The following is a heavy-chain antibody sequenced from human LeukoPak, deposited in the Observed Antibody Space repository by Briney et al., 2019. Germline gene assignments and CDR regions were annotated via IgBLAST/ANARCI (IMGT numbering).Heavy chain of an antibody. Sequence: ASVKVSCKASGYTFTSYYMHWVRQAPGQGLEWMGIINPSGGSTSYAQKFQGRVTMTRDTSTSTVYMELSSLRSEDTAVYYCARGDIVVVPAANRGFDPWGQGTLVTVPS. V-gene: IGHV1-46*01. CDR3: ARGDIVVVPAANRGFDP. CDR1: GYTFTSYY. CDR2: INPSGGST. J-gene: IGHJ5*02. D-gene: IGHD2-2*01.